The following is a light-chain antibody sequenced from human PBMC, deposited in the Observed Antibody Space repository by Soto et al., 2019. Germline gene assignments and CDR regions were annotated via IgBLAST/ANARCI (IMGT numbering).Light chain of an antibody. CDR3: QQTNSGPYT. V-gene: IGKV1-12*01. CDR1: QNISSW. J-gene: IGKJ2*01. CDR2: AAS. Sequence: IPMTPSPTSVSASAGDRVTITYRASQNISSWITWYQQKPGKAPKSLIYAASSLESGVPTRFSGSGSGTDFSLTISSLQPEDFATYYCQQTNSGPYTFGQGTKVDIK.